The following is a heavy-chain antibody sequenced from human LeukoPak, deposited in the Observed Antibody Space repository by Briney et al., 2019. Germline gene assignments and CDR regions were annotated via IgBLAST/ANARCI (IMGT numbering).Heavy chain of an antibody. CDR2: IYPDDSDT. D-gene: IGHD2-8*01. CDR3: ARPAFCTNAVCFSNYYYSMDV. V-gene: IGHV5-51*01. Sequence: GESLKISCKGSGYSFTSYWIGWVRQMPGKGLEGMGIIYPDDSDTKYSPSFQGQVTISADKSISTAYLQWSSLKASDTAMYYCARPAFCTNAVCFSNYYYSMDVWGRGTTVTVSS. CDR1: GYSFTSYW. J-gene: IGHJ6*03.